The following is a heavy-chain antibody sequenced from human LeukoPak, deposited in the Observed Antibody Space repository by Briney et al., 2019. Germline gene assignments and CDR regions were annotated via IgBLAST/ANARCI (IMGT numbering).Heavy chain of an antibody. Sequence: GESLQISCKGSGYSFSSYWIGWVRQMPGEGLEWMGIIYPGDSGIRYSPSFQGQVTISADKSISTAYLQWSSLKASDTAIYYCARRGVAAAGTSANWFDPWGQGTLVTVSS. CDR3: ARRGVAAAGTSANWFDP. J-gene: IGHJ5*02. CDR1: GYSFSSYW. D-gene: IGHD6-13*01. V-gene: IGHV5-51*01. CDR2: IYPGDSGI.